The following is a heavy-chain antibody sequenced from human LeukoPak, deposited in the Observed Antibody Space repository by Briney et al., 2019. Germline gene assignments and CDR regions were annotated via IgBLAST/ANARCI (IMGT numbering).Heavy chain of an antibody. D-gene: IGHD1/OR15-1a*01. J-gene: IGHJ3*02. Sequence: GGSLRLSCAASGFTSSSYAMHWVRQAPGKELEWVAVISYDGSNKYYADSVKGRFTISRDNSKNILYLQMNSLTAEDTAVYYCAKLDPRGKENNLDAFDMWGQGTMVTVSS. CDR3: AKLDPRGKENNLDAFDM. CDR1: GFTSSSYA. V-gene: IGHV3-30-3*02. CDR2: ISYDGSNK.